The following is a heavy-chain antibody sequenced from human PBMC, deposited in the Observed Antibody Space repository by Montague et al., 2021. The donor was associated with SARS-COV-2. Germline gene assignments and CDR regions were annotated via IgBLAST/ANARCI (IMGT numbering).Heavy chain of an antibody. CDR2: ISHGGTT. J-gene: IGHJ4*02. D-gene: IGHD1-1*01. V-gene: IGHV4-4*02. CDR3: ARHKAWNVAPYYFDY. Sequence: SETLSLTCTVSSDSFSSSDWWNWVRQPPGKGLDWIGEISHGGTTNYKSSLKSRVTMSIDKSKNQFSLRLSSVTAADTAVYFCARHKAWNVAPYYFDYWGQGTVVTVSS. CDR1: SDSFSSSDW.